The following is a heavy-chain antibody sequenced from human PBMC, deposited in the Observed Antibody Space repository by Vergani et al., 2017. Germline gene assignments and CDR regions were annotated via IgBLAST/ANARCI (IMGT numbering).Heavy chain of an antibody. J-gene: IGHJ4*02. CDR3: AREYGGNGVLIDY. Sequence: QVQLQESGPGLVKPSETLSLTCTVSGGSISSYYWSWIRQPPGKGLEWIGYIYYSGSTNYNPSLKSRVTISVDTSKNQFSLKLSSVTAADTAVYYCAREYGGNGVLIDYWGQGTLVTVSS. D-gene: IGHD4-23*01. CDR1: GGSISSYY. CDR2: IYYSGST. V-gene: IGHV4-59*01.